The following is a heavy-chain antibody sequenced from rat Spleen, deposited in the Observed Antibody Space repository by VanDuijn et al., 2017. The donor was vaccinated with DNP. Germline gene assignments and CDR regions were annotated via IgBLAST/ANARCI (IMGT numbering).Heavy chain of an antibody. D-gene: IGHD1-1*01. CDR3: AIYFYSGDNWFAY. CDR2: ISPSGGRT. CDR1: GFIFSNYD. J-gene: IGHJ3*01. Sequence: EVQLVESGGGLVQPGRSLKLSCAASGFIFSNYDMAWVRQAPTKGLEWVASISPSGGRTYYPDSVKGRFTISRDNVRTTLYLQMNSLRSEDTATYYCAIYFYSGDNWFAYWGQGTLVTVSS. V-gene: IGHV5-25*01.